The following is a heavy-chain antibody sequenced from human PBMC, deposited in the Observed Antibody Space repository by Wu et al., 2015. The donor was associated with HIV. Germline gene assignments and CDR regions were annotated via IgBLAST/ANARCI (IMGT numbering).Heavy chain of an antibody. J-gene: IGHJ4*02. V-gene: IGHV1-18*01. CDR2: ISPYDGDT. CDR1: GYRFTSYG. D-gene: IGHD3-10*01. CDR3: LRELGVDEWLGVY. Sequence: QVQLMQSGDDVKDPGASVKVSCKASGYRFTSYGFSWLRQAPGQGLEWMGWISPYDGDTNYAQKFQDRLIMTTDSSTNTAYMELRSLRSDDTAVYYCLRELGVDEWLGVYWGQGTLVAVSS.